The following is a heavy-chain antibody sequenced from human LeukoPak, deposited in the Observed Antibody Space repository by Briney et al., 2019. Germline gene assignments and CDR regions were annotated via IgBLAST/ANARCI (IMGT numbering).Heavy chain of an antibody. Sequence: TSETLSLTCTVSSGSISSSSYYWGWLRQPPGKGLEWIGSNYYSGSTYYNSSLRRRVTISVDTSKNQFSLKLSSVTAADTAVYYCASELRWSQYFPLDYWGQGTLVTVSS. D-gene: IGHD4-23*01. CDR3: ASELRWSQYFPLDY. CDR2: NYYSGST. V-gene: IGHV4-39*01. J-gene: IGHJ4*02. CDR1: SGSISSSSYY.